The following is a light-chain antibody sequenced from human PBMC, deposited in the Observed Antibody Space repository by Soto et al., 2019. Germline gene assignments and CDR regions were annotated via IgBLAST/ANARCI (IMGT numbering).Light chain of an antibody. CDR2: GNT. V-gene: IGLV1-40*01. CDR3: QSYDSSLTAYV. J-gene: IGLJ1*01. Sequence: QSVLTQPPSVSGAPGQRVTISCTGSSSNIGAGSDVHWYQQLPGMAPKLLICGNTFRPSGVPDRFSGSKSGTSASLAITGLQAEDEADYYCQSYDSSLTAYVFGTGTKVTVL. CDR1: SSNIGAGSD.